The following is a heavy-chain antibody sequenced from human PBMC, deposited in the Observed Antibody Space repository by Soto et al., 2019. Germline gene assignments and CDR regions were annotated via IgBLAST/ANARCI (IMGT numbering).Heavy chain of an antibody. CDR1: GGSISSSTYY. V-gene: IGHV4-39*02. CDR3: AREAYYYDSSGYYPVVT. D-gene: IGHD3-22*01. CDR2: FFIGGNT. Sequence: SETLSLTCTVSGGSISSSTYYWGWMRQPPGKGLEWIASFFIGGNTYYNPSLKSRVTISVDTSKNQFSLKLSSVTAADTAVYYCAREAYYYDSSGYYPVVTWGQGTLVTVSS. J-gene: IGHJ4*02.